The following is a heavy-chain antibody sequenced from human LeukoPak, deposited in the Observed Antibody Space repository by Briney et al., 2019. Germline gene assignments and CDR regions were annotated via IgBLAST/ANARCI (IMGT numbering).Heavy chain of an antibody. Sequence: GGSLRLSCAASGFTFSSYWMHWVRQAPGKGLVWVSRINSDGSSTSYADSVKGRFTISRDNAKNTLYLQMNSMRAEDTAVYYCASAGGYCSSTCCSDTWFDPWGQGTLVTVSS. CDR3: ASAGGYCSSTCCSDTWFDP. V-gene: IGHV3-74*01. J-gene: IGHJ5*02. D-gene: IGHD2-2*01. CDR2: INSDGSST. CDR1: GFTFSSYW.